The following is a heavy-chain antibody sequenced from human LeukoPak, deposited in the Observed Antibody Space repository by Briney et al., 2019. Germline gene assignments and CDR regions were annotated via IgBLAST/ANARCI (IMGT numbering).Heavy chain of an antibody. D-gene: IGHD3-16*01. Sequence: SKTLSLTRTVSGSSISSGGYYWGWIRQPPGKGLEWIGSIYYSGSTYYNPSLKSRVTISVDTSKNQFSLKLGSVTAADTAVYYCASPGGGPTDYWGQGTLVTVSS. CDR3: ASPGGGPTDY. CDR2: IYYSGST. J-gene: IGHJ4*02. V-gene: IGHV4-39*01. CDR1: GSSISSGGYY.